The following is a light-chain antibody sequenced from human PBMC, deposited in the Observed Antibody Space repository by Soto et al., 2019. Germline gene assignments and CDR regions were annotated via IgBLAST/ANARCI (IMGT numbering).Light chain of an antibody. CDR2: DAS. Sequence: DIQMTQSPSTLSASVGDRVTITCRDSQSIDTWLAWYQHKPGKAPNLLIYDASSLQSGVASRFGGSGSGTAFTLTISSLQPDDFATYYCQQYKTYSRTFGQGTTVEIK. V-gene: IGKV1-5*01. CDR1: QSIDTW. CDR3: QQYKTYSRT. J-gene: IGKJ1*01.